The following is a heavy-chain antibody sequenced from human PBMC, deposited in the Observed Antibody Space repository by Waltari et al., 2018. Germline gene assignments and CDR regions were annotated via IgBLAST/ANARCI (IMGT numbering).Heavy chain of an antibody. D-gene: IGHD3-22*01. J-gene: IGHJ3*01. CDR1: GGAMRTFY. V-gene: IGHV4-59*01. CDR3: ARSFNDGSGYPRAFDV. Sequence: QVQLQESGPGLVKPSETLTLTCTVSGGAMRTFYWSWIRQPAGKGLEWIGYIYDSGITNYRPSLSSRVSISVDTSRNQFSLKLNSVTAADSALYYCARSFNDGSGYPRAFDVWGQGTMVTVSS. CDR2: IYDSGIT.